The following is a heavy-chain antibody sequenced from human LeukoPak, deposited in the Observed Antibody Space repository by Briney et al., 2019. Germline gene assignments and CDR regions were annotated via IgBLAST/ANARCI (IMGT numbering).Heavy chain of an antibody. CDR1: GYTFTSYY. D-gene: IGHD6-19*01. CDR2: INPSGGST. J-gene: IGHJ1*01. V-gene: IGHV1-46*01. CDR3: ARDEAVVGEYFQH. Sequence: ASVKVSCKASGYTFTSYYMHWVRQAPEQGLEWMGIINPSGGSTSYAQKFQGRVTMTRDTSTSTVYMELSSLRSEDTAVYYCARDEAVVGEYFQHWGQGTLVTVSS.